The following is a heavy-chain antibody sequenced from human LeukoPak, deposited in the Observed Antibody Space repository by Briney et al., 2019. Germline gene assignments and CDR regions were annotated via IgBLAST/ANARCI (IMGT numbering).Heavy chain of an antibody. J-gene: IGHJ4*02. CDR1: GFSISNDYY. D-gene: IGHD1-26*01. CDR3: ARGKAYSGSYYGIYDY. CDR2: IYHSGST. V-gene: IGHV4-38-2*02. Sequence: SETLSLACTVSGFSISNDYYWTWLRQPPGRGLEWIGGIYHSGSTYYNPSLRGRVSISLDTSKTQFSLKLSSVTAADTAVYYCARGKAYSGSYYGIYDYWGQGTVVTVSS.